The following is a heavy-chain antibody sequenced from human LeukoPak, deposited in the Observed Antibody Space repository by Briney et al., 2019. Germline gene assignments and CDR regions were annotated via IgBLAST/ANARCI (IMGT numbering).Heavy chain of an antibody. Sequence: KTGGSLRLSCAASGFTFSSYSMNWVRQAPGKGLEWVSSISSSSSYIYYADSVKGRFTISRDNAKNSLYLQMNSLRAEDTAVYYCARDNPVYDRSDAQRFDPWGQGTLVTVSS. J-gene: IGHJ5*02. V-gene: IGHV3-21*01. CDR1: GFTFSSYS. D-gene: IGHD3-16*01. CDR3: ARDNPVYDRSDAQRFDP. CDR2: ISSSSSYI.